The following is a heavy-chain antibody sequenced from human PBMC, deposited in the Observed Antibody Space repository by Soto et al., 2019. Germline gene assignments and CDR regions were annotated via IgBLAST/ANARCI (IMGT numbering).Heavy chain of an antibody. V-gene: IGHV1-69*13. CDR2: IIPIFGTA. CDR1: GGTFSSYA. J-gene: IGHJ6*02. Sequence: ASVKVSCKASGGTFSSYAISWVRQASGQGLEWMGGIIPIFGTANYAQKFQGRVTITADESTSTAYMELSSLRSEDTAVYYCARDDYYGSGTNPLGMDVWGQGTTVTVSS. D-gene: IGHD3-10*01. CDR3: ARDDYYGSGTNPLGMDV.